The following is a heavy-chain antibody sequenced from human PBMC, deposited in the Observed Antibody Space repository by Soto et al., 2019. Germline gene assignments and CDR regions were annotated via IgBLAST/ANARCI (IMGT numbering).Heavy chain of an antibody. Sequence: QVQLQQWGAGLLKPSETLSLTCAVYGGSFSGYYWSWIRQPPGKGLEWIGEINHSGSTNYNPSLKSRVTISVDTSKNQFSLKLSSVTAADTAVYYCARLVVPAASGAFDIWGQGTMVTVSS. V-gene: IGHV4-34*01. CDR1: GGSFSGYY. CDR3: ARLVVPAASGAFDI. J-gene: IGHJ3*02. CDR2: INHSGST. D-gene: IGHD2-2*01.